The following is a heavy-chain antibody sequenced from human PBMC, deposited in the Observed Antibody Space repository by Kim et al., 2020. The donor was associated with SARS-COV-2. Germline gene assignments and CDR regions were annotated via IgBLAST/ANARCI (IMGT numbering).Heavy chain of an antibody. D-gene: IGHD4-17*01. Sequence: GGSLRLSCAASGFTFSSYWMQWVRQAPGKGLVWVSRISRDESSINYADSVKGRFTISRDNAKNTLYLQMNSLRAEDTAVYYCARDEGATVTKRGFDLWGRGTLVTVSS. CDR2: ISRDESSI. CDR1: GFTFSSYW. V-gene: IGHV3-74*01. J-gene: IGHJ2*01. CDR3: ARDEGATVTKRGFDL.